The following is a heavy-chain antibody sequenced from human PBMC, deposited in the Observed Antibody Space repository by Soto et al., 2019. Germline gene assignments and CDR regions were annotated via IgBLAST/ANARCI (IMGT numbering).Heavy chain of an antibody. D-gene: IGHD5-12*01. CDR3: AKYSFSHFDY. CDR2: IKQDGSET. Sequence: GGSLRLSCVASGFTFSSCWMLWVRQAPGKGLEWVANIKQDGSETNYVDSVKGRFTISRDNARSSLYLQMDSLRAEDTAVYYCAKYSFSHFDYWGQGALVTVSS. CDR1: GFTFSSCW. V-gene: IGHV3-7*01. J-gene: IGHJ4*02.